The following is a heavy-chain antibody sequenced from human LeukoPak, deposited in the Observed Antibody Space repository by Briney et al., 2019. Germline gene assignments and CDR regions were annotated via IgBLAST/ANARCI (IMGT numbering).Heavy chain of an antibody. CDR2: IYYSGST. V-gene: IGHV4-39*01. J-gene: IGHJ5*02. D-gene: IGHD3-22*01. CDR3: ARQPASSGYYYGWFDP. Sequence: PSETLSLTCTVSGGSISSSSYFWGWIRQPPGKGLEWFGSIYYSGSTFYNPSLKSRVTISVDTSKNQFSLKVSSVTAADTAVYYCARQPASSGYYYGWFDPWGQGTLVTVSS. CDR1: GGSISSSSYF.